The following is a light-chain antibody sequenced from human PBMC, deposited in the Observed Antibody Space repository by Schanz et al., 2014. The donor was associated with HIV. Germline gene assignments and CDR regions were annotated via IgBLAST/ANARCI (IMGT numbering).Light chain of an antibody. Sequence: TQSPGTLSLSPGERATLSCRASQSISSWLAWYQQRPGKAPNLLIYKASSLEVGVPSRFSGSGSGTEFTLTISSLQPDDFATYYCQQYGSYPWTFGQGTKVEVK. CDR2: KAS. V-gene: IGKV1-5*03. J-gene: IGKJ1*01. CDR1: QSISSW. CDR3: QQYGSYPWT.